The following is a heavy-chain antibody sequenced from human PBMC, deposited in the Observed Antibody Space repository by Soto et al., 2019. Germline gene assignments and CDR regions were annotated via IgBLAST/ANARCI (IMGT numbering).Heavy chain of an antibody. Sequence: LSHTCTVASGSISSYYWRWIRQPPGKGLEWIGYIYYSGSTNYNPSLKSRVTISVDTSKNQFSLKLSSVTAADTAVYYCAKGGYNYGFLFACWGHGTLVTVSS. CDR1: SGSISSYY. V-gene: IGHV4-59*01. CDR2: IYYSGST. D-gene: IGHD5-18*01. CDR3: AKGGYNYGFLFAC. J-gene: IGHJ4*01.